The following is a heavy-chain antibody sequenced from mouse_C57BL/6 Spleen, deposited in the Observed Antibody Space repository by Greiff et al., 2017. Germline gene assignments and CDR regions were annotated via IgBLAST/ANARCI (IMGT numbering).Heavy chain of an antibody. CDR2: ISDGGSYT. CDR3: ADGLGDYDGVAY. CDR1: GFTFSSYA. V-gene: IGHV5-4*03. Sequence: EVKLVESGGGLVKPGGSLKLSCAASGFTFSSYAMSWVRQTPEKRLEWVATISDGGSYTYYPDNVKGRFTISRDNAKNNLYLQMSHLKSEDTAMYYCADGLGDYDGVAYWGQGTLVTVSA. J-gene: IGHJ3*01. D-gene: IGHD2-4*01.